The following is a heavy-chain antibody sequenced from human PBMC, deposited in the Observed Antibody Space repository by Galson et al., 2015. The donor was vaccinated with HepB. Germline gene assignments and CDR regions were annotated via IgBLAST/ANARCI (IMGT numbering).Heavy chain of an antibody. J-gene: IGHJ4*02. CDR1: GFTFSSYG. V-gene: IGHV3-30*18. CDR2: ISYDGSNK. Sequence: SLRLSCAASGFTFSSYGMHWVRQAPGKGLEWVAVISYDGSNKYYADSVKGRFTISRDNSKNTLYLQMNSLRAEDTAVYYCAKDRAYFDYWGQGTLVTVSS. CDR3: AKDRAYFDY.